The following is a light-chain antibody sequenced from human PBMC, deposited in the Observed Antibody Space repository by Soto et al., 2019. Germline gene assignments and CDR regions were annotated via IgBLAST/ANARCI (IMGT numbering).Light chain of an antibody. CDR2: GAS. Sequence: EVVMTQSPATLSASPGERATLSCWASETVATNLAWYQQKPGQAPRLLISGASTRAAGISDRFRGSGSGTEFTLTISSLRSEDSGIYYCQQRSNWPPVTFGGGTKVEIK. J-gene: IGKJ4*01. CDR3: QQRSNWPPVT. V-gene: IGKV3-15*01. CDR1: ETVATN.